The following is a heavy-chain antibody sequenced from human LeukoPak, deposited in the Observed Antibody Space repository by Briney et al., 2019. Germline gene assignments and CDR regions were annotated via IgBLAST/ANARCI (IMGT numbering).Heavy chain of an antibody. Sequence: GGTLRLSCAASGFTISNYEMSWVRQAPGKGLKGVSYISSSDIIYYADSVKGRFTISRDNAKNSLYLQMNSLRAEDTAVYYCARYRGYADYFDYWGQGTLVTVSS. V-gene: IGHV3-48*03. CDR2: ISSSDII. D-gene: IGHD2-2*01. CDR3: ARYRGYADYFDY. CDR1: GFTISNYE. J-gene: IGHJ4*02.